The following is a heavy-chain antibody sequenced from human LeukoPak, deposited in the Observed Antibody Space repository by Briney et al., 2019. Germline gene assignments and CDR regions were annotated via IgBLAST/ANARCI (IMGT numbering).Heavy chain of an antibody. CDR1: GFTFSRYW. Sequence: PGGSLTLFCEASGFTFSRYWMGWVRPAPGKGPGCVANIKQDGSHKYYADSVKGRFTISRDNAKNSLYLQMNSLRAEDTAVYYCTSLRTAVPHAGEAYDIWGQGTLVTVSS. CDR3: TSLRTAVPHAGEAYDI. D-gene: IGHD2-2*01. V-gene: IGHV3-7*01. J-gene: IGHJ3*02. CDR2: IKQDGSHK.